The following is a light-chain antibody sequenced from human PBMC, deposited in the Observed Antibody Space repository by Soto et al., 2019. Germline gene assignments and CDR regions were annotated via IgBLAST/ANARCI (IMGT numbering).Light chain of an antibody. CDR1: QSVSSSY. V-gene: IGKV3-20*01. CDR2: GAS. J-gene: IGKJ1*01. Sequence: EIVLTQSPGTLSLSPGERATLSCRASQSVSSSYLAWYQQKPGQAPRLLIYGASSRATGIPDRFSGSGSGTDFTLTTSRLEPEDFAVYYCQQYGRGFGQGTKVEIK. CDR3: QQYGRG.